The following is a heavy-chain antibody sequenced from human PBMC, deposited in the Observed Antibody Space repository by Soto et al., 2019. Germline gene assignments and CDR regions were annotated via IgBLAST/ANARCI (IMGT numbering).Heavy chain of an antibody. D-gene: IGHD2-15*01. J-gene: IGHJ4*02. CDR2: IIPIFVTA. CDR3: AVVVVAATHPSYDY. V-gene: IGHV1-69*13. CDR1: GGTFSSYA. Sequence: SVKVSCKASGGTFSSYAISWVRQAPGQGLEWMGGIIPIFVTANYAQKFQGRVTITADESTSTAYMELSSLRSEDTAVYYCAVVVVAATHPSYDYWGQGTLVTVSS.